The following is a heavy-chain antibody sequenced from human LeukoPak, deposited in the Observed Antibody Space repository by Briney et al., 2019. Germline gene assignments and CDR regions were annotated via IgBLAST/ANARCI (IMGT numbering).Heavy chain of an antibody. CDR3: AKAIAPYHYLDY. D-gene: IGHD6-13*01. J-gene: IGHJ4*02. CDR1: GFTLISYP. CDR2: IRGTRVRT. V-gene: IGHV3-23*02. Sequence: GGSLRLSCAGSGFTLISYPMRWVRRAPEKGREWVSVIRGTRVRTFYGDCVQGRFTISRATAKSTVYLPMSHLRPEEQAVYFWAKAIAPYHYLDYWGQGTLVTVSP.